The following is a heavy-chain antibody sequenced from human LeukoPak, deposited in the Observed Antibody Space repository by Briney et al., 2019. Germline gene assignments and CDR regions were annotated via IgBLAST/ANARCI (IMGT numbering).Heavy chain of an antibody. V-gene: IGHV1-46*01. CDR3: ARGDSSGWYDDYYYYYGMDV. J-gene: IGHJ6*02. CDR2: INPSGGST. CDR1: GYTFTSYY. Sequence: ASVKVSCKASGYTFTSYYMHWVRQAPGQGLEWMGIINPSGGSTSYAQKFQGRVTMTRDTSTSTVYMELSSLRSEDTAVYYCARGDSSGWYDDYYYYYGMDVWGQGTTVTVPS. D-gene: IGHD6-19*01.